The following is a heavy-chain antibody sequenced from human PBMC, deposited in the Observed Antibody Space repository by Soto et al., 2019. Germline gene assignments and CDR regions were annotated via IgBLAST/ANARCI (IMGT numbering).Heavy chain of an antibody. V-gene: IGHV1-24*01. J-gene: IGHJ4*02. CDR1: GYTLTELS. CDR3: ATDGPYGDFDYFDY. Sequence: QVQLVQSGAEVKKPGASAKVSCKVSGYTLTELSMHWVRQAPGKGLEWMGGYDPEDGETIYAQKFQGRGTMTEDTSTDTAYMELSSLRSEDTAVYYCATDGPYGDFDYFDYWGQGTLVTVSS. CDR2: YDPEDGET. D-gene: IGHD4-17*01.